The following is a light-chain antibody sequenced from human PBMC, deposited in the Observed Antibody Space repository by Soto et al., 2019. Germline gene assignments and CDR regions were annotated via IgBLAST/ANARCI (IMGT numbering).Light chain of an antibody. CDR2: DAS. CDR3: QQYNSYEET. V-gene: IGKV1-5*01. CDR1: QSISSW. Sequence: DIQMTQSPSTLSASVGDRVTITCRASQSISSWLAWYQQKPGKAPKLLIYDASSLESGVPSRFSGSGSGTEFTLTISSLRPDDFATSYCQQYNSYEETFGQGTKV. J-gene: IGKJ1*01.